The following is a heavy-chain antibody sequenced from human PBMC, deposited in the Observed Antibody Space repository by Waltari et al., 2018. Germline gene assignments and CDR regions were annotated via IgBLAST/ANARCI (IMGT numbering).Heavy chain of an antibody. D-gene: IGHD2-15*01. V-gene: IGHV4-4*02. CDR1: GGSISSSNW. CDR2: IYHSGRT. Sequence: QVQLQESGPGLVKPSGTLSLTCAVSGGSISSSNWWSWVRQPPGKGLEWIGEIYHSGRTNYNQSRKSRVTISVDKSKNQFSLKLSSVTAADTAVYYCARYCSGGSCYYPDDAFDIWGQGTMVTVSS. J-gene: IGHJ3*02. CDR3: ARYCSGGSCYYPDDAFDI.